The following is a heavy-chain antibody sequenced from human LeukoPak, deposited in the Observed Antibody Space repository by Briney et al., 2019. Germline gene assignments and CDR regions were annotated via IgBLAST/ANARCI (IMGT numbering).Heavy chain of an antibody. CDR2: INSDGSST. CDR3: ARPYDYGGNADY. V-gene: IGHV3-74*01. Sequence: GGSLRLSCAASGFTFSSYWMHWVRQAPGKGPVWVSRINSDGSSTSCADSVKGRFTISRDNAKNTLYLQMNSLRAEDTAVYYCARPYDYGGNADYWGQGTLVTVSS. D-gene: IGHD4-23*01. CDR1: GFTFSSYW. J-gene: IGHJ4*02.